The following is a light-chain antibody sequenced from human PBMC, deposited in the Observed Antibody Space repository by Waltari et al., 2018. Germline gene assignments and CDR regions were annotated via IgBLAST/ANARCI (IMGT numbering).Light chain of an antibody. CDR1: QGISKF. CDR3: QQYKTFPLT. J-gene: IGKJ4*01. Sequence: DIQMTQSPSSLAASVGDRVTITCRASQGISKFLPWFRQKPGKAPESLIYGASSLQSGVPSRFSGSGSGTDFTLTISSLQPEDFASYYCQQYKTFPLTFGGGTKVEIK. CDR2: GAS. V-gene: IGKV1-16*01.